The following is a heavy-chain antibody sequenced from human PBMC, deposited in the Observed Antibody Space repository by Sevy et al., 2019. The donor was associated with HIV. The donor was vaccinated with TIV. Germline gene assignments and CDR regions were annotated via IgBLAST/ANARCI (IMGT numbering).Heavy chain of an antibody. J-gene: IGHJ4*02. V-gene: IGHV3-48*01. CDR1: GLTFSTYS. CDR2: ISSSSTI. Sequence: GGSRRLSCAASGLTFSTYSMNWVRQAPGKGLEWVSYISSSSTIYYADSVKGRFTISRDNAKNSLYLQMNSLRAEDTAVYYCASPLPFYYGSGSEEFDYWGRGTLVTVSS. D-gene: IGHD3-10*01. CDR3: ASPLPFYYGSGSEEFDY.